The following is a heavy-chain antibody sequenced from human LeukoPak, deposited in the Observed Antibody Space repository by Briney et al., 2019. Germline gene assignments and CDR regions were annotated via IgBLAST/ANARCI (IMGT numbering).Heavy chain of an antibody. CDR2: IFHTGST. CDR3: ARDLRYSGSWYYYGMDV. Sequence: SETLSLTCVVSGAXISSTECWSWVRQPPGKGLERIGEIFHTGSTNYNPSLKSRVTISVDKSKTQFSLKLTSVTAADTAVYCCARDLRYSGSWYYYGMDVWGQGTTVTVSS. J-gene: IGHJ6*02. D-gene: IGHD6-13*01. V-gene: IGHV4-4*01. CDR1: GAXISSTEC.